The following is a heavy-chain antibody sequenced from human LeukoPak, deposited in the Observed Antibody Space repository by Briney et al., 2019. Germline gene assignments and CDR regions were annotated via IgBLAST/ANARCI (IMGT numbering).Heavy chain of an antibody. D-gene: IGHD3-22*01. Sequence: GGSLRLSCSASGFPFSSYGMHWVRQAPGKGLEWVAVIWYDGSNKYYADSVKGRFTISRDNSKNTLYLQMNSLRAEDTAVYYCARGVYYDSSGYYYGIFYWGQGTLVTVSS. CDR1: GFPFSSYG. J-gene: IGHJ4*02. CDR2: IWYDGSNK. CDR3: ARGVYYDSSGYYYGIFY. V-gene: IGHV3-33*08.